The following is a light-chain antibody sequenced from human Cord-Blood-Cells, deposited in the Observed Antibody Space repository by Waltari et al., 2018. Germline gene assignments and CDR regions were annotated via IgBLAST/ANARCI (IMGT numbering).Light chain of an antibody. CDR3: AAWDDSLNVV. V-gene: IGLV1-44*01. Sequence: QSVLTQPPSASGTPGQRVTISCSGRSSNTGSNTVHWYQQLPGRAPKLLIYSNNQRPSGVPDRFSGSKSGTSASLAISGLQSEDEADYYCAAWDDSLNVVFGGGTKLTVL. CDR1: SSNTGSNT. J-gene: IGLJ2*01. CDR2: SNN.